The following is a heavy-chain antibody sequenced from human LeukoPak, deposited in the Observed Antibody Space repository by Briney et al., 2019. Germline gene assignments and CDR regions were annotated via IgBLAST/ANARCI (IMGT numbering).Heavy chain of an antibody. CDR2: ISGSGGST. V-gene: IGHV3-23*01. CDR3: AKYQDYYDSSGYWGSFDY. CDR1: GFTFSSYA. D-gene: IGHD3-22*01. Sequence: GGSLRLSCAASGFTFSSYAMSWVRQAPGKGLEWVSAISGSGGSTYYADSVKGRFIISRDNSKNTLYLQMNSLRAEDTAMYYCAKYQDYYDSSGYWGSFDYWGQGTLVTVSS. J-gene: IGHJ4*02.